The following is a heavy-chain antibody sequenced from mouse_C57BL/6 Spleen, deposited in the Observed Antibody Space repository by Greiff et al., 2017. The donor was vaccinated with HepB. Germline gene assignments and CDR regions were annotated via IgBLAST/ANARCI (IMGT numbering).Heavy chain of an antibody. CDR2: IFPGSGST. V-gene: IGHV1-75*01. J-gene: IGHJ4*01. D-gene: IGHD1-1*01. CDR1: GYTFTDYY. CDR3: ARSPYYYGSSPYYYAMDY. Sequence: QVQLQQSGPELVKPGASVKISCKASGYTFTDYYINWVKQRPGQGLEWIGWIFPGSGSTYYNEKFKGKATLTVDKSSSTAYMLLSSLTSEDSAVYFCARSPYYYGSSPYYYAMDYWGQGTSVTVSS.